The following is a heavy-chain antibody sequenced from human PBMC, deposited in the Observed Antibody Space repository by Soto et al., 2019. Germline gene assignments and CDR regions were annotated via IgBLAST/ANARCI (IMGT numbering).Heavy chain of an antibody. J-gene: IGHJ4*02. CDR2: ISSSGSTI. CDR1: GFTFSDYY. D-gene: IGHD3-9*01. Sequence: GSLRLSCAASGFTFSDYYMSWIRQAPGKGLEWVSYISSSGSTIYYADSVKGRFTISRDNAKNSLYLQMNSLRAEDTAVYYCARVRLRYFDWLPILNDYWGQGTMVT. CDR3: ARVRLRYFDWLPILNDY. V-gene: IGHV3-11*01.